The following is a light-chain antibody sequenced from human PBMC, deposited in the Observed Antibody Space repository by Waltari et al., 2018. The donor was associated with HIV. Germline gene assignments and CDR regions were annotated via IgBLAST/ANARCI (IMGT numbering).Light chain of an antibody. CDR1: QGISSH. CDR2: AAS. J-gene: IGKJ4*01. Sequence: DIQFTQSPSFLSASVGDRVTITCRASQGISSHLAWYQQKPGKAPILLIYAASTLQSGVPSRFRGSGSGTEFTLTISSLQPEDFATYYCQQFNSYPLTFGGGTKVEIK. V-gene: IGKV1-9*01. CDR3: QQFNSYPLT.